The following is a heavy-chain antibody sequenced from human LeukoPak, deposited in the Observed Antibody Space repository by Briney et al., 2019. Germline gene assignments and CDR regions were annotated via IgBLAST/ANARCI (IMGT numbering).Heavy chain of an antibody. CDR1: GFTFSNYG. CDR2: ISSDERTT. Sequence: SGGSLRLSCVASGFTFSNYGMHWARQAPGKGLEWVAVISSDERTTYYADSVKGRFTISRDLSKSTLYLQMDSLRAEDTAVYYCANFWSGYPPFGYWGQGTLVTVSS. D-gene: IGHD3-3*01. CDR3: ANFWSGYPPFGY. J-gene: IGHJ4*02. V-gene: IGHV3-30*18.